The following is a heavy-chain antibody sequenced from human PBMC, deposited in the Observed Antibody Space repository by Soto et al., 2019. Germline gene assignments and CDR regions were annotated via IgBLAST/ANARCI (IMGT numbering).Heavy chain of an antibody. D-gene: IGHD1-7*01. CDR1: GGSISSSSYY. V-gene: IGHV4-39*01. CDR2: IYYSGST. J-gene: IGHJ4*02. CDR3: ARRIKLELVYIFDY. Sequence: QLQLQESGPGLVKPSETLSLTCTVSGGSISSSSYYWGWIRQPPGKGLEWIGSIYYSGSTYYNPSLKSRVTISVDTSKNQFSLKLSSVTAADTAVYYCARRIKLELVYIFDYWGQGTLVTVSS.